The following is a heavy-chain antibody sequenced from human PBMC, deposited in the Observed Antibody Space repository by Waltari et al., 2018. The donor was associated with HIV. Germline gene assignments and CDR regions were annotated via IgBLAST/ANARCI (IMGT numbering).Heavy chain of an antibody. CDR2: IYYSGST. V-gene: IGHV4-59*01. CDR1: GGSISSYY. J-gene: IGHJ6*02. Sequence: QVQLQESGPGLVKPSETLSLTCTVSGGSISSYYWSWIRQPPGKGLEWIGYIYYSGSTNYNPSLKSRVTISVDTSKNQFSLKLSSVTAADTAVYYCVRGPHSYYGMDVWGQGTTVTVSS. CDR3: VRGPHSYYGMDV.